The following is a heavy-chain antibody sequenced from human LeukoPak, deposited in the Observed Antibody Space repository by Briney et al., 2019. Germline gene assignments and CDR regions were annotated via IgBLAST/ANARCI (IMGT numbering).Heavy chain of an antibody. D-gene: IGHD6-19*01. CDR2: ISYSGST. J-gene: IGHJ5*02. CDR1: GGSISSYY. V-gene: IGHV4-59*01. CDR3: ARGSGWYKAGGFDP. Sequence: SETLSLTCTVSGGSISSYYWSWIRQPPGKGLEWIGYISYSGSTNYNPSLKSRVTISVDTSKNQFSLKLSSVTAADTAVYYCARGSGWYKAGGFDPWGQGTLVSVSS.